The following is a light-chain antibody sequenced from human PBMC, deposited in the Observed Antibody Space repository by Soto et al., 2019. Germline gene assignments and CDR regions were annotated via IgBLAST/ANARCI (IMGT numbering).Light chain of an antibody. CDR2: EVS. V-gene: IGLV2-8*01. J-gene: IGLJ2*01. CDR1: SSDVGAYDY. Sequence: QSALTQPPSASGSPGQSVTISCTGTSSDVGAYDYVSWYQQHPGKAPKLMIYEVSKRPSGVPDRFSGSKSGNTASLTVSGLQAEDEADYYCSSYADSDSLVFGGGTKFTVL. CDR3: SSYADSDSLV.